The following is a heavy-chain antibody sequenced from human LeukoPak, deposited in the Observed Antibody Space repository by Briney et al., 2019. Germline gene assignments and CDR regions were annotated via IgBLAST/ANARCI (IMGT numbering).Heavy chain of an antibody. CDR2: IYPGDSDT. J-gene: IGHJ4*02. CDR3: ARAIGRTSGWLES. CDR1: GYNFAIYW. V-gene: IGHV5-51*03. D-gene: IGHD6-19*01. Sequence: KPGESLKISCEGSGYNFAIYWIAWVRQLPGKGLEWMGMIYPGDSDTRYNPSFQGQVTISADKSISTAYLQWNSLKASDTAIYYCARAIGRTSGWLESWGQGTLVTVS.